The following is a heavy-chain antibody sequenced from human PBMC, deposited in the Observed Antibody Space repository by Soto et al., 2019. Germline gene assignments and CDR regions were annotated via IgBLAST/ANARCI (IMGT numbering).Heavy chain of an antibody. V-gene: IGHV4-34*01. J-gene: IGHJ5*02. CDR3: AKTQYDILSP. Sequence: QVQLQQWGAGLLKPSETLSLTCAVYGGSFSGYYWSWIRQPPGKGLEWIGEINHSGSTNYNPSLKSRVTISVDTSKNQFSLKLSSVTAADTAVYYCAKTQYDILSPWGQGTLVTVSS. D-gene: IGHD3-9*01. CDR1: GGSFSGYY. CDR2: INHSGST.